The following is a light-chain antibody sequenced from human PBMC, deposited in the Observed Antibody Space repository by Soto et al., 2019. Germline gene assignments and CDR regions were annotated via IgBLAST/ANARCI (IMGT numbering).Light chain of an antibody. CDR3: SSYTNINTTACV. CDR2: EVT. CDR1: SGDIGSYNR. J-gene: IGLJ1*01. Sequence: QSVLTLPASVSGSPGQSITISCTGTSGDIGSYNRVSWYQQHPGKAPKLIIYEVTDRPSGVSNRFSGSKSGNTASLTISGLQAQDEAEYYCSSYTNINTTACVFGTGTKVT. V-gene: IGLV2-14*01.